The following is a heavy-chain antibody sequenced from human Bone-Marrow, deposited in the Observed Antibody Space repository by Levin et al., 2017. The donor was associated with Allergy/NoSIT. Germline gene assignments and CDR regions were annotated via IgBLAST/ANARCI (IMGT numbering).Heavy chain of an antibody. CDR3: ARGGRWSFSYYFDY. Sequence: KSGGSLRLSCAVDGGSFTGYFWTWIRQPPGKGLEWIGEINHSGSTKYNPSLTSRVTISVDTSKKEFSLNLSSVTAADTAVFYCARGGRWSFSYYFDYWGQGTRVTVSS. CDR2: INHSGST. J-gene: IGHJ4*02. D-gene: IGHD3-10*01. V-gene: IGHV4-34*01. CDR1: GGSFTGYF.